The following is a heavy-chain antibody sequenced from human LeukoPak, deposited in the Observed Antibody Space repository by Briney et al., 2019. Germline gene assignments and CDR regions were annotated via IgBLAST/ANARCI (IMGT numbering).Heavy chain of an antibody. Sequence: GGSLRLSCAASRFTFSNYAMHWVRQAPGKGLEWVALISYDGTNKYYADSVKGRFTISRDNSKNTLYLQMNSLRAEDTAVYYCTRDRSSLSEETDYWGQGTLVTVSS. J-gene: IGHJ4*02. D-gene: IGHD2-2*01. CDR3: TRDRSSLSEETDY. V-gene: IGHV3-30*14. CDR1: RFTFSNYA. CDR2: ISYDGTNK.